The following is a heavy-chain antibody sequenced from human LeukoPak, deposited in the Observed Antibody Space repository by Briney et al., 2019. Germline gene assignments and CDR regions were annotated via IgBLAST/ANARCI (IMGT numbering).Heavy chain of an antibody. CDR3: AKVAGYCTGGSCYSGVRGADY. D-gene: IGHD2-15*01. V-gene: IGHV3-23*01. J-gene: IGHJ4*02. Sequence: PGGSLRLSCAASGFTFSSYAMSWVRQAPGKGLEWVSDISCSGGSTYYVDSVKGRFTISRDNSKNTLYLQMNSLRAEDTAVYYCAKVAGYCTGGSCYSGVRGADYWGQGTLVTVSS. CDR1: GFTFSSYA. CDR2: ISCSGGST.